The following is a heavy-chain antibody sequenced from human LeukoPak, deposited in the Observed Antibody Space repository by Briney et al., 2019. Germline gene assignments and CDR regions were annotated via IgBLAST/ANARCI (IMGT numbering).Heavy chain of an antibody. D-gene: IGHD3-10*01. Sequence: SETLSLTCTVSGGSISSYYWSWIRQPPGKGLEWIGYIYYSGSTNYNPSLKSRVTISVDTSKNQFSLKLSSVTAADTAVYYCARYVADYGSGTYYSYDYWGQGTLVTVSS. J-gene: IGHJ4*02. CDR3: ARYVADYGSGTYYSYDY. V-gene: IGHV4-59*01. CDR1: GGSISSYY. CDR2: IYYSGST.